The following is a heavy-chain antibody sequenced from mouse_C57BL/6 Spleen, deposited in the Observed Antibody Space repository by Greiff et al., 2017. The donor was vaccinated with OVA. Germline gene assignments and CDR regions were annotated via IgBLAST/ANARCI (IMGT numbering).Heavy chain of an antibody. CDR3: ARGSNSPYAMDY. J-gene: IGHJ4*01. V-gene: IGHV1-69*01. CDR2: IDPSDSYT. CDR1: GYTFTSYW. D-gene: IGHD2-5*01. Sequence: QVQLQQPGAELVMPGASVKLSCKASGYTFTSYWMHWVKQRPGQGLEWIGEIDPSDSYTNYNQKFKGKSTLTVDKSSSTAYMQLSSLTSEDSAVYYCARGSNSPYAMDYWGQGTSVTVSS.